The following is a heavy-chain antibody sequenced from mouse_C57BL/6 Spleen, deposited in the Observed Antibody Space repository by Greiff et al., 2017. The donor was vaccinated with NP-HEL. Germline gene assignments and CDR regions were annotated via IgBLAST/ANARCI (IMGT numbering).Heavy chain of an antibody. J-gene: IGHJ1*03. D-gene: IGHD1-1*01. Sequence: VQLQQSGTVLARPGASVKMSCKTSGYTFTSYWMHWVKQRPGQGLEWIGAIYPGNSDTSYNQKFKGKAKLTAVTSASTAYMELSSLTNEDSAVYYCTEGITTNWYFDVWGTGTTVTVSS. V-gene: IGHV1-5*01. CDR2: IYPGNSDT. CDR1: GYTFTSYW. CDR3: TEGITTNWYFDV.